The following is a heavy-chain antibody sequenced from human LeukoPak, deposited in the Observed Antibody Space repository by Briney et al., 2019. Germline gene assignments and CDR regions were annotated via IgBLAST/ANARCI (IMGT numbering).Heavy chain of an antibody. Sequence: PSETLSLTCTVSGYSISSGYYWGWIRQPPGKGLEWIGSIYYSGSTYYNPSLKSRVTISVDTSKNQFSLKLSSVTAADTAVYYCARHNGDQKPAHIDYWGQGTLVTVSS. D-gene: IGHD4-17*01. CDR3: ARHNGDQKPAHIDY. V-gene: IGHV4-38-2*02. CDR1: GYSISSGYY. J-gene: IGHJ4*02. CDR2: IYYSGST.